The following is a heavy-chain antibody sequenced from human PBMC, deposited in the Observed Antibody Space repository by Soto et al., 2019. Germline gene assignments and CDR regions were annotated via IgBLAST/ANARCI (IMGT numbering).Heavy chain of an antibody. CDR3: AKGSASSRPYYFDC. J-gene: IGHJ4*02. D-gene: IGHD2-2*01. CDR1: GFTFSSYV. V-gene: IGHV3-23*01. CDR2: ISGSGGDT. Sequence: PGGSLRLSCAASGFTFSSYVMSWVRQSPAKGLEWVSAISGSGGDTYHADSVKGRFTISRDNTKNTLFLQMNSLKAEDTAVYYCAKGSASSRPYYFDCWGQGTLVTVSS.